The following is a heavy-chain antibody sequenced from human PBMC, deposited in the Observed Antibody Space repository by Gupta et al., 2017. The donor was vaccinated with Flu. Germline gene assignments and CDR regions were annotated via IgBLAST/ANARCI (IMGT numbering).Heavy chain of an antibody. CDR3: ARLPTIFGVVIWIFDY. V-gene: IGHV4-39*01. D-gene: IGHD3-3*01. Sequence: PPGKGLEWIGSIYYSGSTYYNPSLKSRVTISVDTSKNQFSLKLSSVTAADTAVYYCARLPTIFGVVIWIFDYWGQGTLVTVSS. J-gene: IGHJ4*02. CDR2: IYYSGST.